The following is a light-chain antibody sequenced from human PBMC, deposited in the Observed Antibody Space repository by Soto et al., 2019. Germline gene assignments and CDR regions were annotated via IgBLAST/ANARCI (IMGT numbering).Light chain of an antibody. CDR2: GAS. J-gene: IGKJ4*01. Sequence: EIVLTRSPGTLSLSPGERATLSCRASQSVYKNFLAWYQQKPGQAPRLLINGASNRATGIPDRFSGSGSGTDFSLTIDRLEPEDFAVYFCLQYGSSPPTFGGGTKMAIK. CDR1: QSVYKNF. CDR3: LQYGSSPPT. V-gene: IGKV3-20*01.